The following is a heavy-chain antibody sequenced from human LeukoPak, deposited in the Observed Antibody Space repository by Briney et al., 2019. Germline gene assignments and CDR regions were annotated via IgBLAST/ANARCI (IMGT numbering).Heavy chain of an antibody. CDR1: GGSISSYY. Sequence: SETLSLTCTVSGGSISSYYWSWIRQPPGKGLEWIGYIYYSGGTNYNPSLKSRVTISVDTSKNQFSLKLSSVTAADTAVYYCARLPYYDSRAFDIWGQGTMVTVSS. J-gene: IGHJ3*02. CDR3: ARLPYYDSRAFDI. CDR2: IYYSGGT. D-gene: IGHD3-22*01. V-gene: IGHV4-59*08.